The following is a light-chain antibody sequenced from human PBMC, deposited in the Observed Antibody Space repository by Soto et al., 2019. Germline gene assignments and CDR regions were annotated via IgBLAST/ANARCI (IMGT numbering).Light chain of an antibody. Sequence: DIQMTQSPSALSASVGDRVTITCRTSQSITNWLAWYQQKPGKAPNLLIYKASSLQSGVPSRFSGSGSGTEFTLTISSLQPDDVAIYYSQQYNNYWGITFAQGTRLE. V-gene: IGKV1-5*03. CDR2: KAS. J-gene: IGKJ5*01. CDR1: QSITNW. CDR3: QQYNNYWGIT.